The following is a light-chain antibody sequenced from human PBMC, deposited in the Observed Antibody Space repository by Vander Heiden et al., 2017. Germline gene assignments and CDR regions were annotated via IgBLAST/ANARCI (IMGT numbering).Light chain of an antibody. V-gene: IGKV1-39*01. CDR2: AAS. J-gene: IGKJ2*01. CDR1: QSISNY. Sequence: DIQITQSPSSLSASVGDRVTITCRASQSISNYLNWYQKKPGKAPKLLIYAASNLQSGVPSRFSGSGSGTDFTLTISSLQLEDFATYYCQQSYSTPYTFGQGTKLEIK. CDR3: QQSYSTPYT.